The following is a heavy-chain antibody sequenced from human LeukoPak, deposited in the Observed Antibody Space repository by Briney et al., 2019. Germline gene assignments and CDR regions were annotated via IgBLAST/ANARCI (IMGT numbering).Heavy chain of an antibody. V-gene: IGHV3-74*01. Sequence: GGSLRLSFAASGFTFSRFWIHWVGQAPGKGLVWVSRIKTDGTYTSYADSVKGRFTISRDNAKSTLYLQMNALRGEDTAVYYCASEEGGLDVWGQGTTVTVSS. CDR1: GFTFSRFW. J-gene: IGHJ6*02. CDR3: ASEEGGLDV. CDR2: IKTDGTYT.